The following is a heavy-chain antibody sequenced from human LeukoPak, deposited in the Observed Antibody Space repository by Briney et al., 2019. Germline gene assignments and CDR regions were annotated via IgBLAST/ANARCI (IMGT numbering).Heavy chain of an antibody. D-gene: IGHD5-24*01. CDR3: AREGRDGYNSRKVTRVFDY. V-gene: IGHV1-69*13. CDR1: GGTFSSYA. J-gene: IGHJ4*02. CDR2: IIPIFGTA. Sequence: SVKVSCKASGGTFSSYAISWVRQAPGQGLEWMGGIIPIFGTANYAQKFQGRVTITADESTSTAYMELSSLRSEDTAVYYCAREGRDGYNSRKVTRVFDYWGQGTLVTVSS.